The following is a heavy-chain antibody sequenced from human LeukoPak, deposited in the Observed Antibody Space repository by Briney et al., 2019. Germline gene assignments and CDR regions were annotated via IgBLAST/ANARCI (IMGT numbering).Heavy chain of an antibody. CDR2: IYYSGST. V-gene: IGHV4-59*01. CDR1: GGSISSYY. D-gene: IGHD6-13*01. CDR3: ARERGSSCYTGDWFDP. Sequence: SETLSLTCTVSGGSISSYYWSWIRQPPGKGLEWIGYIYYSGSTNYNPSLKSRVTISVDTSKNQFSLKLSSVTAADTAVYYCARERGSSCYTGDWFDPWGQGTLVTVSS. J-gene: IGHJ5*02.